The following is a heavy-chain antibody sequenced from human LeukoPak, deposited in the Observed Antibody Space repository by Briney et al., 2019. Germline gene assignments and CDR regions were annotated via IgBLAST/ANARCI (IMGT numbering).Heavy chain of an antibody. D-gene: IGHD3-10*01. V-gene: IGHV3-48*03. J-gene: IGHJ6*02. CDR2: ISSSGSTI. CDR3: ARDITLVRGVIRNYYGMDV. CDR1: GFTFSSYE. Sequence: GGSLRLSCAASGFTFSSYEMNWVRQAPGKGLEWVSYISSSGSTIYYADSVKGRFTISRDNAKNSLYLQMNSLRAEDTAVYYCARDITLVRGVIRNYYGMDVWGQGTTVTVSS.